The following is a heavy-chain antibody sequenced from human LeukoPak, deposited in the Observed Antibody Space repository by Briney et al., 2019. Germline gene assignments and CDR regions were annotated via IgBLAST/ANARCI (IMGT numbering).Heavy chain of an antibody. CDR3: ARAGSSGYYSYFDY. V-gene: IGHV3-33*01. CDR1: GFTFSSYG. CDR2: IWYDGSNK. Sequence: PGRSLRLSCAASGFTFSSYGMHWVRQAPGKGLEWVAVIWYDGSNKYYADSVKGRFTISRDNSKNTLYLQMNSLRAEDTAVYYCARAGSSGYYSYFDYWGQGTLVTVSS. D-gene: IGHD3-22*01. J-gene: IGHJ4*02.